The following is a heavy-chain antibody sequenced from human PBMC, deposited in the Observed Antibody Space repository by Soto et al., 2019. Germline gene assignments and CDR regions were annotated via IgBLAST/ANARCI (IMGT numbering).Heavy chain of an antibody. CDR1: SGSITSSNW. J-gene: IGHJ4*02. Sequence: QVQLQESGPGLVKPSGTLSLTCAVSSGSITSSNWWSWVRQPPGKGLEWIGEIYHSGSTNYNPSLKSRVTISADKSKNVFSLKLSSVTAADTAMYYCAGGAVAGTSPAYWGQGTLVTVSS. CDR2: IYHSGST. D-gene: IGHD6-19*01. V-gene: IGHV4-4*02. CDR3: AGGAVAGTSPAY.